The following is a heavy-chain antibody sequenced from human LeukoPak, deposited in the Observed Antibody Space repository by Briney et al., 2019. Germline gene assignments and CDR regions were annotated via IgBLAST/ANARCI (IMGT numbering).Heavy chain of an antibody. CDR2: ISGSGGNT. D-gene: IGHD2-15*01. J-gene: IGHJ4*02. CDR1: GFTFSSYA. CDR3: AKDFDEVVVITTGGY. Sequence: GGSLRLSCEASGFTFSSYAMNWVRQAPGKGLEWVSGISGSGGNTYYADSVKGRFTISRDNSKNTLYMQMNSLRAEDTAVYYCAKDFDEVVVITTGGYWGQGTLVTVSS. V-gene: IGHV3-23*01.